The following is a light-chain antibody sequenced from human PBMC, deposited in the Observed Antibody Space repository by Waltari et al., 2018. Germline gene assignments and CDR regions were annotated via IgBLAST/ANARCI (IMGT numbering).Light chain of an antibody. CDR2: YKSDSDK. V-gene: IGLV5-45*03. CDR3: LIWHSSAWV. J-gene: IGLJ3*02. CDR1: SGINVETYS. Sequence: QAVLTQPSSLSASPGASASLTCALHSGINVETYSIYWHQQRPGSPPQYLLRYKSDSDKQQGSGVPSRFSGSKDASANAGILLISGLQSDDEADYYCLIWHSSAWVFGGGTKLSVL.